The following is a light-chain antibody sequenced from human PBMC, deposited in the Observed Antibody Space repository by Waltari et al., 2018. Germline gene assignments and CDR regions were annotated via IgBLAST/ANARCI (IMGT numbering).Light chain of an antibody. Sequence: QSVLTQPPSASGTPGQRVTISCSGSSSNIGSNYVYGYQQLPGTAPKPLIYRNNQRPSGVPDRFSCAKSGTSASLAISGLRSEDEADYYCAAWDDSLSGLYVFGTGTKVTVL. CDR2: RNN. CDR3: AAWDDSLSGLYV. V-gene: IGLV1-47*01. CDR1: SSNIGSNY. J-gene: IGLJ1*01.